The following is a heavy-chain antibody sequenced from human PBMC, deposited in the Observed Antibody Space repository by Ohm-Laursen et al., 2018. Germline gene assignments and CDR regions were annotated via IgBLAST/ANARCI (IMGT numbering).Heavy chain of an antibody. CDR3: ARSTSCADY. CDR2: INHSGRT. Sequence: TLSLTCAVYGGSFSGYYWSWIRQPPGKGLEWIGEINHSGRTNYNPSLKSRVTISVDTPKNQFSLKLSSVTAADTAVYYCARSTSCADYWGQGTLVTVSS. J-gene: IGHJ4*02. CDR1: GGSFSGYY. V-gene: IGHV4-34*01. D-gene: IGHD2-2*01.